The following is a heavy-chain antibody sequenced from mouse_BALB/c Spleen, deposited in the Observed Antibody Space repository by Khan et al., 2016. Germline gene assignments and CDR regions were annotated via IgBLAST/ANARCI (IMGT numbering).Heavy chain of an antibody. D-gene: IGHD4-1*01. CDR3: ASRTVYYFDY. CDR1: GYTFTSYW. V-gene: IGHV1-7*01. J-gene: IGHJ2*01. Sequence: QVQLKESGAELAKPGASVKMSCKASGYTFTSYWMHWVKQRPGKGLEWXGYINPSTGYTEYNQKFKDKATLTADKSSSTAYMQLSSLTSEDSAVYYCASRTVYYFDYWGQGTTLTVSS. CDR2: INPSTGYT.